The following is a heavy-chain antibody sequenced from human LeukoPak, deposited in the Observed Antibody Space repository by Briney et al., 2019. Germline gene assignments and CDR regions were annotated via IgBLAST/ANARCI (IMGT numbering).Heavy chain of an antibody. CDR2: ISGCNDNT. CDR3: AKGRGTTVTSAANY. CDR1: GFTFSSYA. Sequence: GGSLRLSCAASGFTFSSYAMSWVRQAPGKGLEWVSSISGCNDNTYYADSVKDRFTISRDNSKNTLSLQMNSLRAEDTAVYYCAKGRGTTVTSAANYWGQGTLVTVSS. V-gene: IGHV3-23*01. D-gene: IGHD4-17*01. J-gene: IGHJ4*02.